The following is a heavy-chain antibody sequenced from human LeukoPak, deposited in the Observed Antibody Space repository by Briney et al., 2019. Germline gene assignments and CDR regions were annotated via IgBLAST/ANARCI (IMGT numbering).Heavy chain of an antibody. CDR3: AGGRYYDSSGYPPFDY. J-gene: IGHJ4*02. D-gene: IGHD3-22*01. CDR2: ISSSSSYI. V-gene: IGHV3-21*01. CDR1: GFTFSSYS. Sequence: GGSLRLSCAASGFTFSSYSMNWVRQAPGKGLEWVSSISSSSSYIYYADSVKGRFTISRDNAKNSLYLQMNSLRAEDTAVYYCAGGRYYDSSGYPPFDYWGQGTLVTVSS.